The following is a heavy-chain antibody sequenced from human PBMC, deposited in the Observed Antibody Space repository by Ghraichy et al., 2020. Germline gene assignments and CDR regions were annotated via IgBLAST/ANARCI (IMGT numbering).Heavy chain of an antibody. CDR1: GFTFDDYA. Sequence: GGSLRLSCAASGFTFDDYAMHWVRQAPGKGLEWVSGISWNSGSIGYADSVKGRFTISRDNAKNSLYLQMNSLRAEDTALYYCAKTGVGATMGPVDYWGQGTLVTVSS. J-gene: IGHJ4*02. CDR2: ISWNSGSI. D-gene: IGHD1-26*01. CDR3: AKTGVGATMGPVDY. V-gene: IGHV3-9*01.